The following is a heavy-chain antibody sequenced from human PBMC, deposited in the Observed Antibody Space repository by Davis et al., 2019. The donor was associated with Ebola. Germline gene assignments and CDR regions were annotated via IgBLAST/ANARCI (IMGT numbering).Heavy chain of an antibody. D-gene: IGHD2-2*01. Sequence: SVKVSCKVSGSTFSTYAINWVRQAPGQGLEWMGGIIPILGVLNYAQMFQGRVTITSDKSSSTAYMELSSLTSEDTAVYYCSRALPSTDIVVVPDAYYYYYMDVWGKGTTVTVSS. V-gene: IGHV1-69*10. CDR2: IIPILGVL. CDR1: GSTFSTYA. CDR3: SRALPSTDIVVVPDAYYYYYMDV. J-gene: IGHJ6*03.